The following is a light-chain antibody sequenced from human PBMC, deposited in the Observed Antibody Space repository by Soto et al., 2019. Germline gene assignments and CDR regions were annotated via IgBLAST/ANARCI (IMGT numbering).Light chain of an antibody. CDR1: QSISSY. V-gene: IGKV1-5*03. CDR3: QQYNNYST. Sequence: DIQLTQSPSTLSASVGDRVTITCRASQSISSYLAWYQQKPGEAPKLLISWASSLESGVPSRFSGSGSGTEFTLTISGLQPDDFATDYCQQYNNYSTFGQGTKLEIK. CDR2: WAS. J-gene: IGKJ2*01.